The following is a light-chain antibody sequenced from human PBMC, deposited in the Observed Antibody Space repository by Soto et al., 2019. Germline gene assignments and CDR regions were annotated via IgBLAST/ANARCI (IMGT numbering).Light chain of an antibody. CDR1: SNDVGGYKY. CDR3: NSYAGTNNLV. V-gene: IGLV2-8*01. Sequence: QSVLTQPPSASGSPGQSVTISCTGTSNDVGGYKYVSWYQQHPGKAPKLIIYEVNKRPSGVPDRFSGSKSGNTASLTVSGLQAEDEADYYCNSYAGTNNLVFGGGTQLTVL. CDR2: EVN. J-gene: IGLJ3*02.